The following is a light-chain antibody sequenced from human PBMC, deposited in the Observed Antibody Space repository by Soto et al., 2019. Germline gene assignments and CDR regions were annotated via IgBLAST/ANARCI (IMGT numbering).Light chain of an antibody. CDR3: QQSYNTPQT. J-gene: IGKJ1*01. Sequence: DIQMTQSPSTLPASVGDRVTITFRASQSISSWLAWYQQKPGKAPKLLIYDASSLQSGVPSRFSGSGSGTDYTLAISSLQPEDFATYYCQQSYNTPQTFGQGTKVDI. V-gene: IGKV1-39*01. CDR1: QSISSW. CDR2: DAS.